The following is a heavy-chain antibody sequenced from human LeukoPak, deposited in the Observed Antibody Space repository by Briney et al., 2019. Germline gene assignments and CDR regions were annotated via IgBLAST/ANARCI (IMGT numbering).Heavy chain of an antibody. Sequence: GGSLRLSCAASGFTFTSYGMSWVRQAPGKGLEWVSSISGSGSSTYYADSVKGRFTISRDNSKNTLYLQMNSLRAEDTAVYYCAKPAISSRGWYYDYWGQGTLVTVSS. CDR3: AKPAISSRGWYYDY. J-gene: IGHJ4*02. D-gene: IGHD6-19*01. V-gene: IGHV3-23*01. CDR2: ISGSGSST. CDR1: GFTFTSYG.